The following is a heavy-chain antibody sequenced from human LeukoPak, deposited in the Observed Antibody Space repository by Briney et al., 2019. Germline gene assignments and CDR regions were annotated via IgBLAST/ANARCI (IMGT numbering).Heavy chain of an antibody. D-gene: IGHD6-19*01. CDR3: ARDIVKDEYSSGWYKEYYYYMDV. CDR1: GGSISSYY. CDR2: IYYSGST. V-gene: IGHV4-59*12. J-gene: IGHJ6*03. Sequence: SETLSLTCTVSGGSISSYYWSWIRQPPGKGLEWIGYIYYSGSTNYNPSLKSRVTMSVDTSKNQFSLKLSSVTAADTAVYYCARDIVKDEYSSGWYKEYYYYMDVWGKGTTVTISS.